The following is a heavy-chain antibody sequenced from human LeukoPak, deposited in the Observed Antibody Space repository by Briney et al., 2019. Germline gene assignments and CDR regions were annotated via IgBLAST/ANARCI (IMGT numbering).Heavy chain of an antibody. CDR3: ARAPFNRITMVRGVIGWFDP. Sequence: SVKVSCKASGGTFSSYAISWVRQAPGQGLEWTGGIIPIFGAANYAQKFQGRVTITADESTSTAYMGLSSLRSEDTAVYYCARAPFNRITMVRGVIGWFDPWGQGTLVTVSS. D-gene: IGHD3-10*01. CDR2: IIPIFGAA. J-gene: IGHJ5*02. V-gene: IGHV1-69*13. CDR1: GGTFSSYA.